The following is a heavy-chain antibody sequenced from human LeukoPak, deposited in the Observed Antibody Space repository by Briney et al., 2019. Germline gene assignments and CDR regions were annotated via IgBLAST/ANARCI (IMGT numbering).Heavy chain of an antibody. V-gene: IGHV1-2*02. J-gene: IGHJ6*03. Sequence: ASVKVSCKASGYTFTGYYMHWVRQAPGQGLEWMGWINPNSGGTNYAQKFQGRVTMTRNTSISTAYMELSRLRSDDTAVYYCARDYSSSPKGGSHYYYMDVWGKGTTVTVSS. CDR1: GYTFTGYY. CDR3: ARDYSSSPKGGSHYYYMDV. D-gene: IGHD6-6*01. CDR2: INPNSGGT.